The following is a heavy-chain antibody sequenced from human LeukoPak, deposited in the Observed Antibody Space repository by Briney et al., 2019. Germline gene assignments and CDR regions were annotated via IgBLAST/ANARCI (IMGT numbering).Heavy chain of an antibody. CDR1: GYTFVGYY. J-gene: IGHJ1*01. D-gene: IGHD5-12*01. V-gene: IGHV1-2*02. CDR2: IDPYTGNT. CDR3: AREYSASEH. Sequence: ASVKVSCKASGYTFVGYYLHWVRQAPGQGLEWMAWIDPYTGNTHYAQKFQGRITVTRDTSISTTYMELSWLTSDDTALYYCAREYSASEHWGQGALVTVSS.